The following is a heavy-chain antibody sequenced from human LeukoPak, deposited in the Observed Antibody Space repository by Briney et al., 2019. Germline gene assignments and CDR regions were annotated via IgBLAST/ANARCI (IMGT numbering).Heavy chain of an antibody. CDR2: IYPGDSDT. D-gene: IGHD2-15*01. Sequence: GESLKISCKGSGYSFTSYWIGWVRQMPGKRLEWMGVIYPGDSDTRYSPSFQGQVTISADKSISTAHLQWSSLKASDTAMYYCARRQHCSGGTCYSGGAFDIWGQGTMVGVSS. CDR1: GYSFTSYW. CDR3: ARRQHCSGGTCYSGGAFDI. V-gene: IGHV5-51*01. J-gene: IGHJ3*02.